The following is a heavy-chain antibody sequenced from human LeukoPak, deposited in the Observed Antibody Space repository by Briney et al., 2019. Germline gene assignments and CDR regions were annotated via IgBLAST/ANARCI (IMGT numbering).Heavy chain of an antibody. CDR3: AKDGRVATITLDY. CDR1: GFTSSSYG. V-gene: IGHV3-30*18. Sequence: GRSLRLSCAASGFTSSSYGMHWVRQAPGKGLEWVAVISYDGSNKYYADSVKGRFTISRDNSKNTLYLQMNSLRAEDTAVYYCAKDGRVATITLDYWGQGTLVTVSS. CDR2: ISYDGSNK. J-gene: IGHJ4*02. D-gene: IGHD5-12*01.